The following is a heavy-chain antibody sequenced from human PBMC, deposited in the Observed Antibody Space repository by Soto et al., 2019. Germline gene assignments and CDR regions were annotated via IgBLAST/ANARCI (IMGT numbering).Heavy chain of an antibody. CDR2: ISSSSSTI. Sequence: GGSLRLSCAASGFTFSSYSMNWVRQAPGKGLEWVSYISSSSSTIYYADSVKGRFTISRDNAKNSLYLQMNSLRDEDTAVYYCARKTGYSSSWLFDYWGQGTLVTVSS. CDR1: GFTFSSYS. D-gene: IGHD6-13*01. J-gene: IGHJ4*02. CDR3: ARKTGYSSSWLFDY. V-gene: IGHV3-48*02.